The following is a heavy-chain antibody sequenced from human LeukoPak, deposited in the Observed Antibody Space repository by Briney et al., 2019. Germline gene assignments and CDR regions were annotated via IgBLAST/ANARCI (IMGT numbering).Heavy chain of an antibody. Sequence: PSETLSLTCTVSGGSISSDYWNWIRQPPGKGPEWIGYIGYSGSTNYNPSLKSRVTISIDTSRNQFSLKLSSVTAADTAIYYCATKQTYSYGMDVWGQGTTVTVSS. CDR2: IGYSGST. CDR3: ATKQTYSYGMDV. V-gene: IGHV4-59*08. D-gene: IGHD6-13*01. J-gene: IGHJ6*02. CDR1: GGSISSDY.